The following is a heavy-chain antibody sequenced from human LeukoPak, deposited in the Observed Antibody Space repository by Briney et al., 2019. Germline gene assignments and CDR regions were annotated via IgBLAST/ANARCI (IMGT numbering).Heavy chain of an antibody. J-gene: IGHJ5*02. V-gene: IGHV4-34*01. CDR2: INHSGST. D-gene: IGHD6-13*01. CDR3: ARAISKQLPPYLRSNWFDP. CDR1: GGSFSGYY. Sequence: PSETLSLTCAVYGGSFSGYYWSWIRQPPGKGLEWIGEINHSGSTNYNPSLKSRVTISVDTSKNQFSLKLSSVTAADTAVYYCARAISKQLPPYLRSNWFDPWGQGTLVTVYS.